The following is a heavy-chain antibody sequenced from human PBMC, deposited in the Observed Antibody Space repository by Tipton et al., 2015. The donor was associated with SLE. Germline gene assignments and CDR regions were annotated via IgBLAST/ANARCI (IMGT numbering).Heavy chain of an antibody. J-gene: IGHJ3*02. Sequence: TLSLTCTVSGGSISSYYWSWIRQPPGKGLEWIGYILYSGSTNYNPSLKSRVTIAVDTSKNQFSLKLTSVTAADTAIYYCARRKREERTSYAFEIWGQGTIVTVSS. V-gene: IGHV4-59*07. D-gene: IGHD5-24*01. CDR3: ARRKREERTSYAFEI. CDR2: ILYSGST. CDR1: GGSISSYY.